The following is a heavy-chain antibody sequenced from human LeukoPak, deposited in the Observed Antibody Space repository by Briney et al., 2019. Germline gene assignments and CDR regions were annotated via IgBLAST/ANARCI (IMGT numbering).Heavy chain of an antibody. J-gene: IGHJ4*02. D-gene: IGHD6-19*01. CDR1: GFTFSSYA. Sequence: PGGSLRLSCAASGFTFSSYAMSWVRQAPGKGLEWVSAISGSGGSTYYADSVKGRFTISRDNSKNTLYLQMNSLRAEDTAVYYCAKVLGGRSIAVAPYFDYWGQGTLVTVSS. CDR3: AKVLGGRSIAVAPYFDY. V-gene: IGHV3-23*01. CDR2: ISGSGGST.